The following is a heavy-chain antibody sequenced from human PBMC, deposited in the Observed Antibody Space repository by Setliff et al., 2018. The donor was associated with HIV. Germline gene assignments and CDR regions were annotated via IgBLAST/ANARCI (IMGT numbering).Heavy chain of an antibody. CDR1: FW. CDR3: ARAPNSPSYSNIWYADH. D-gene: IGHD4-4*01. Sequence: FWIAWVRQMPGKGLELMGIIFPGDSDTRYSPSLQGQVTISADKSISTTYLQWSSLKASDTAMYFCARAPNSPSYSNIWYADHWGQGTLVTVSS. CDR2: IFPGDSDT. J-gene: IGHJ5*02. V-gene: IGHV5-51*01.